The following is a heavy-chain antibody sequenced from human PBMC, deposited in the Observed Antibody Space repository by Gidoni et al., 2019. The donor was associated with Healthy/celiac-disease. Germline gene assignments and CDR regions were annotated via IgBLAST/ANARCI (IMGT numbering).Heavy chain of an antibody. CDR3: ARAHCSSTSCYYYYYGMDV. D-gene: IGHD2-2*01. J-gene: IGHJ6*02. CDR2: IIPIFGTA. CDR1: GGTFSSYA. Sequence: QVQLVQSGAVVTKPGSSVKVSCKASGGTFSSYAISWVRQAPGQGLEWMGGIIPIFGTANYAQKFQGRVTITADESTSTAYMELSSLRSEDTAVYYCARAHCSSTSCYYYYYGMDVWGQGTTVTVSS. V-gene: IGHV1-69*01.